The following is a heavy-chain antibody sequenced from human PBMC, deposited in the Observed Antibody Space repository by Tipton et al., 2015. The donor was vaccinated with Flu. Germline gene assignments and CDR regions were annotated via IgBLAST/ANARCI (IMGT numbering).Heavy chain of an antibody. J-gene: IGHJ6*02. V-gene: IGHV4-38-2*01. CDR2: IHRSGNG. D-gene: IGHD3-10*01. CDR3: ARHPMVRDLLIYGMDV. Sequence: TLSLTCSVSGDSIGYPYYWGWIRQAPGKGLEWIGNIHRSGNGYYNPSLKSRVTISVDTSKNQFSLKVSSVTAADTAVYYCARHPMVRDLLIYGMDVWGQGTTVTVSS. CDR1: GDSIGYPYY.